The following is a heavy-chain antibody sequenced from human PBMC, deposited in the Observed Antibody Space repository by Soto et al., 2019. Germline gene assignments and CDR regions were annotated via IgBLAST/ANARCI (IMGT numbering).Heavy chain of an antibody. CDR3: ARGSGGYSGYDRRGDY. CDR1: GGSISSGDYY. J-gene: IGHJ4*02. D-gene: IGHD5-12*01. CDR2: IYYSGST. Sequence: SETLSLTCPVSGGSISSGDYYWSWIRQPPGKGLEWIGHIYYSGSTYYNPSLKSRVTISVDTSKNQFSLKLSSVTAADTAVYYCARGSGGYSGYDRRGDYWGQGTPVTVSS. V-gene: IGHV4-30-4*01.